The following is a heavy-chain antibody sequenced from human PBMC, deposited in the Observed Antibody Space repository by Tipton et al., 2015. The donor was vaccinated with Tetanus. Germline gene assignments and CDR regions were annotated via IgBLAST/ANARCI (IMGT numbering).Heavy chain of an antibody. V-gene: IGHV4-59*01. CDR2: IYYTGNP. J-gene: IGHJ4*02. CDR1: GSLRSYY. Sequence: TLSLTCSVSGSLRSYYWSWIRQAPGKGLEWIGQIYYTGNPRYNPSLKSRTTMSVDRSKSQFSLEVTSVTAADTAVYFCARGPLENEGYFDSWGQGILVTVTA. D-gene: IGHD1-1*01. CDR3: ARGPLENEGYFDS.